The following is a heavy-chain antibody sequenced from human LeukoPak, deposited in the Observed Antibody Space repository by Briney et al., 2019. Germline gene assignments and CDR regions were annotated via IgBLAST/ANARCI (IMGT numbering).Heavy chain of an antibody. CDR3: ASRKLGNDY. Sequence: SETLSLTCTISGGSVSDYYWSWIRQSPGKGLEWIGYIYHTGSTSYSPSLKSRVTISADTSQDQFSLKLSSVTAADTAVYYCASRKLGNDYWGQGTLVTVSS. J-gene: IGHJ4*02. CDR1: GGSVSDYY. D-gene: IGHD7-27*01. V-gene: IGHV4-59*02. CDR2: IYHTGST.